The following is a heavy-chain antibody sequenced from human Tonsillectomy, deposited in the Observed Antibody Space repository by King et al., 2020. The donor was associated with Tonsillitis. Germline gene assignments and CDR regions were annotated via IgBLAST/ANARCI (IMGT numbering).Heavy chain of an antibody. CDR1: GFTFSSYA. J-gene: IGHJ2*01. CDR3: AKGATVIWYFDL. CDR2: ISGSGGST. D-gene: IGHD4-17*01. Sequence: VQLVESGGGLVQPGGSLRLSCAASGFTFSSYAMSWVRQGPGKGLEWVATISGSGGSTYYADSVKGRFTISRDNSKNTLYLQMNSLRAEDTAVYYCAKGATVIWYFDLWGRGTLVTVSS. V-gene: IGHV3-23*04.